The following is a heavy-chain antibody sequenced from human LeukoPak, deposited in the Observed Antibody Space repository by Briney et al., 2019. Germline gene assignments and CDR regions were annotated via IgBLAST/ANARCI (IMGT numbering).Heavy chain of an antibody. CDR1: GVTFSSYG. CDR3: TTKLISGNSGDDYDD. D-gene: IGHD5-12*01. Sequence: GGSLRLSCAASGVTFSSYGMHWVRQAPGKGLEWVALISSDGNDKLYGDSVKGRFTISRDDYKHTLYLQMNSLRAEDTAVYYCTTKLISGNSGDDYDDWGQGTLVTVSS. V-gene: IGHV3-30*03. CDR2: ISSDGNDK. J-gene: IGHJ4*02.